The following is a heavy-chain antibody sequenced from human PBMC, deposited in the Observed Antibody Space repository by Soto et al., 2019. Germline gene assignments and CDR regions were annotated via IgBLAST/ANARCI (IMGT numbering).Heavy chain of an antibody. J-gene: IGHJ6*02. CDR1: GYSFTSYW. D-gene: IGHD6-13*01. Sequence: GESLKISSKGSGYSFTSYWIGWVRQMPGKGIELMGIIYPGDSDTKYSPSFQGQVTISADKSISTAYLQWSSLKASDTAMYYCARLRSSWSRDGMDVWDQGSTVTVS. V-gene: IGHV5-51*01. CDR2: IYPGDSDT. CDR3: ARLRSSWSRDGMDV.